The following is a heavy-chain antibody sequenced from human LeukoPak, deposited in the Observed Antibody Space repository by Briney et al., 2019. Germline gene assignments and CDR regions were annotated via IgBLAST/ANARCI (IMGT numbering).Heavy chain of an antibody. V-gene: IGHV4-30-2*01. CDR2: IYPSGST. D-gene: IGHD3-16*01. CDR1: GGSISSGGYY. CDR3: ARDQESVQGGAFDI. Sequence: PSETLSLTCTVSGGSISSGGYYWSCIRQPPGKGLEWIGYIYPSGSTYYNPSLKSRVTISLDRSKNHFSLKLSSVTAADSAVYYCARDQESVQGGAFDIWGQGTMVTVSS. J-gene: IGHJ3*02.